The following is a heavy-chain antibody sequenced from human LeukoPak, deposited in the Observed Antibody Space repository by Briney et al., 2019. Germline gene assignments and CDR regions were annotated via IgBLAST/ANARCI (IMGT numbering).Heavy chain of an antibody. D-gene: IGHD4-17*01. CDR1: GGSITSYY. CDR2: IYVTEST. CDR3: ASVTTVTTKGHGAFDI. V-gene: IGHV4-4*07. J-gene: IGHJ3*02. Sequence: SETLSLTCTVSGGSITSYYWSWIRQPAGKGLEWIGRIYVTESTTYNPSLKSRVTISIDTSKNQFSLKLTSVTAADTAVYYCASVTTVTTKGHGAFDIWGQGTMVTVSS.